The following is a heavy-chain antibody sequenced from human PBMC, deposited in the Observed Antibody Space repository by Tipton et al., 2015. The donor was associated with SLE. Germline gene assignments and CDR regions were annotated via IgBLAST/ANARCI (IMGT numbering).Heavy chain of an antibody. CDR3: ARGELIEGFDP. J-gene: IGHJ5*02. CDR1: GDSLSSNNYY. D-gene: IGHD3-22*01. V-gene: IGHV4-39*07. Sequence: TLSLTCSVSGDSLSSNNYYWGWIRQSPAQGLEWIGTIHYAGGTYYNPSLRSRLTISVDTSENHFSLNLNSVTAADTAVYFCARGELIEGFDPWGQGTLVTVAA. CDR2: IHYAGGT.